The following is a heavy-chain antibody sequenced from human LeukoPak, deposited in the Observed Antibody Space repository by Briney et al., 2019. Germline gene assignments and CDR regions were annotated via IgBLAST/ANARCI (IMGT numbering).Heavy chain of an antibody. J-gene: IGHJ5*02. V-gene: IGHV1-69*13. CDR1: GGTFSSYA. Sequence: GASVTVSCKASGGTFSSYAISWVRQAPGHGLEWMGGIIPIFGTANYAQKFQGRVTITADESTSTAYMELSSLRSEDTAVYYCARAEDSSHCSSTSCYGVWFDPWGQGTLVTVSS. D-gene: IGHD2-2*01. CDR2: IIPIFGTA. CDR3: ARAEDSSHCSSTSCYGVWFDP.